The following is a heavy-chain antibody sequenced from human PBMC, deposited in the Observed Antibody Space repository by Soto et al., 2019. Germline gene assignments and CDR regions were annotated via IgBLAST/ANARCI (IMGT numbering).Heavy chain of an antibody. J-gene: IGHJ6*02. CDR1: GFTFSSYA. D-gene: IGHD3-3*01. CDR3: AFLGGTSDPVAVTYYYYGMDV. Sequence: GGSLRLSCAASGFTFSSYAMSWVRQAPGKGLEWVSAISGSGGSTYYADSVKGRFTISRDNSKNTLYLQMNSLRAEDTAVYYCAFLGGTSDPVAVTYYYYGMDVWGQGTTVTVSS. CDR2: ISGSGGST. V-gene: IGHV3-23*01.